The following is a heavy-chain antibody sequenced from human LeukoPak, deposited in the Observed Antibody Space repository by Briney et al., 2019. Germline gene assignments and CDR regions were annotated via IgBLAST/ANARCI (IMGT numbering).Heavy chain of an antibody. D-gene: IGHD3-10*01. CDR1: GYTLTSYD. CDR3: ARTEWGYYYGSGSYYSYYYGMDV. CDR2: MNPNSGNT. Sequence: ASVKVSCKASGYTLTSYDINWVRQATGQGLEWMGWMNPNSGNTGYAQKFQGRVTMTRNTSISTAYMELSSLRSEDTAVYYCARTEWGYYYGSGSYYSYYYGMDVWGQGTTVTVSS. V-gene: IGHV1-8*01. J-gene: IGHJ6*02.